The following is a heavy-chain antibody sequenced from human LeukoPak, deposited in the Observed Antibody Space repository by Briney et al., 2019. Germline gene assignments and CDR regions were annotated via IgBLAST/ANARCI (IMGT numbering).Heavy chain of an antibody. CDR3: ATSIAAAGTEFDY. Sequence: ASVKVSCKVSGHTLTELSMHWVRQAPGKGLEWMGGFDPEDGETIYAQKFQGRVTMTEDTSTDTAYMELSSLRSEDTAVYYCATSIAAAGTEFDYWGQGTLVTVSS. J-gene: IGHJ4*02. CDR1: GHTLTELS. CDR2: FDPEDGET. V-gene: IGHV1-24*01. D-gene: IGHD6-13*01.